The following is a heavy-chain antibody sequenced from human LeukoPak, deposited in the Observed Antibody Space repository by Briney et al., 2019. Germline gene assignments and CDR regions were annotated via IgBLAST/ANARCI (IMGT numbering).Heavy chain of an antibody. CDR2: ISWNSGSI. D-gene: IGHD6-19*01. V-gene: IGHV3-9*03. CDR1: GFTFDDYA. J-gene: IGHJ4*02. CDR3: AKDMRSGSTAGIFDY. Sequence: GGSLKLSCAASGFTFDDYAMQWVRQAPGKGLEWVSGISWNSGSIGYADSVKGRFTISRNNAKNSLYLQMNSLRAEDMALYYCAKDMRSGSTAGIFDYWGQGTLVTVSS.